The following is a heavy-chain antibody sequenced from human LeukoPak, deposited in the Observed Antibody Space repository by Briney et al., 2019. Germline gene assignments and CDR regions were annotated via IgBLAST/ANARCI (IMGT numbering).Heavy chain of an antibody. V-gene: IGHV3-33*08. CDR1: GLILSSYD. CDR3: ARDEELFDY. J-gene: IGHJ4*02. CDR2: IRYKGGNK. Sequence: GGPLRLLCGASGLILSSYDMHGVRQAPGKGLEGVAVIRYKGGNKYYVDSVKGRFTNSRDNSKNTLYLQMNSLRAEDTAVYYGARDEELFDYWGKGNLVTVSS. D-gene: IGHD1-26*01.